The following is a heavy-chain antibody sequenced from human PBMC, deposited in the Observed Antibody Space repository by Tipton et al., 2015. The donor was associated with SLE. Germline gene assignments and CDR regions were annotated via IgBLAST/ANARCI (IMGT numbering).Heavy chain of an antibody. Sequence: TLSLTCTVSGGSISSHYWSWIRQLPGKGLEWIGYIYYSGSTNYNPSLKSRVTISVDTSKNQFSLKLSSVTAADTAVYYCARRWLVLYYYYGMDVWGQGTTVTVSS. CDR3: ARRWLVLYYYYGMDV. CDR1: GGSISSHY. J-gene: IGHJ6*02. CDR2: IYYSGST. D-gene: IGHD6-19*01. V-gene: IGHV4-59*11.